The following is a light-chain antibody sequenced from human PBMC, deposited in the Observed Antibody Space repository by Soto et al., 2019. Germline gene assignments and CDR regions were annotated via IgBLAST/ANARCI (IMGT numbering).Light chain of an antibody. CDR2: DAS. CDR3: QHRSNWPSIT. J-gene: IGKJ5*01. CDR1: QSISSY. V-gene: IGKV3-11*01. Sequence: EIVLTQTPGTLSLSPGERATLSCRASQSISSYLAWYQQKPGQAPRLLMYDASNMATGIPARFSGSGSGTDFTLTISSLEPEDFAVYYCQHRSNWPSITFGQGTRLEIK.